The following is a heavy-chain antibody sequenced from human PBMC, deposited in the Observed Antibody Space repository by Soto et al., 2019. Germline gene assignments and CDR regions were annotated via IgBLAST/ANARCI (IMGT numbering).Heavy chain of an antibody. J-gene: IGHJ6*02. Sequence: PSETLSLTCAVYGGSFSGYYWSWIRQPPGKGLEWIGEINHSGSTNYNPSLKSRVTISVDTSKNQFSLKLSSVTAADTAVYYCARGRSDYDFWSGFPVWGQGTTVTVSS. CDR1: GGSFSGYY. CDR3: ARGRSDYDFWSGFPV. CDR2: INHSGST. V-gene: IGHV4-34*01. D-gene: IGHD3-3*01.